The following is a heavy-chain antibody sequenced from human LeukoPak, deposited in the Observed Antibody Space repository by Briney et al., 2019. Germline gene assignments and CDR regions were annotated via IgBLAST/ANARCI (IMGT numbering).Heavy chain of an antibody. V-gene: IGHV3-48*01. J-gene: IGHJ4*02. CDR3: ARSTEWFADY. CDR2: MTSDSNTI. D-gene: IGHD3-3*01. Sequence: PWGSLRLSCAAYGFNFNVYSMNWVRQAPGKGLEWILYMTSDSNTIYYADSVRGRFTISRDNAKKSVYLELSNLRADDTAMYYCARSTEWFADYWGQGTLVTVSS. CDR1: GFNFNVYS.